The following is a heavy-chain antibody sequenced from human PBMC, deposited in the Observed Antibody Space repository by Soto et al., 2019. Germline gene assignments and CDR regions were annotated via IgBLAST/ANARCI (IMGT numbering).Heavy chain of an antibody. Sequence: ASVKVSCKASGYTFTSYGISWVRQAPGQGLEWMGWISAYNGNTNYAQKLQGRVTMTTDTSTSTAYMELRSLRSDDTAVYYCARSSSSTPKLYYYGMDVWGQGTTVTVSS. J-gene: IGHJ6*02. D-gene: IGHD2-2*01. CDR2: ISAYNGNT. CDR3: ARSSSSTPKLYYYGMDV. V-gene: IGHV1-18*04. CDR1: GYTFTSYG.